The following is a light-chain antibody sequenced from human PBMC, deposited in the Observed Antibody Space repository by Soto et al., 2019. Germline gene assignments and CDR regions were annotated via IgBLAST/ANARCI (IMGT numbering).Light chain of an antibody. V-gene: IGLV2-23*01. Sequence: QSALTQPASVSGSPGQSITISCTGTSGDVGSYNLVSWYQQHPDKAPKLMIYEDTKRPSGVSDRFSGSTSGNTASLTISGLQAEDEADYYCCSPARSSSFYVFGTGTKVTVL. J-gene: IGLJ1*01. CDR1: SGDVGSYNL. CDR2: EDT. CDR3: CSPARSSSFYV.